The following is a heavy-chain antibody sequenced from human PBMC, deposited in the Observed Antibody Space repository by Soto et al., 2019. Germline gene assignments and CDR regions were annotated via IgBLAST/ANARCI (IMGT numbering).Heavy chain of an antibody. CDR2: INPKTGAT. J-gene: IGHJ5*02. Sequence: ASVKVSCKASGYTFTDYYLDWVRQAPGHGLEWMGWINPKTGATKSAQKFRGRVSMTRDTSISTAYMELSGLTSDDTAIYYCARGLAIKVTTGSHWFDPWGQGTPVTVSS. D-gene: IGHD1-1*01. CDR3: ARGLAIKVTTGSHWFDP. V-gene: IGHV1-2*02. CDR1: GYTFTDYY.